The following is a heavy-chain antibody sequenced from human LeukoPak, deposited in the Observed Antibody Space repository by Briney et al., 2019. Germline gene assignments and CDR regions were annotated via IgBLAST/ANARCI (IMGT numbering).Heavy chain of an antibody. J-gene: IGHJ4*02. CDR2: IYYSGST. D-gene: IGHD4-17*01. Sequence: PSETLSLTCTVSGGSISGSSYYWGWIRQPPGKGLEWIGTIYYSGSTYYNPSLKSRVTISVDTSKNQFSLKLSSVTAADTAVYYCAIFYGDYLDYWGQGTLVTVSS. V-gene: IGHV4-39*01. CDR1: GGSISGSSYY. CDR3: AIFYGDYLDY.